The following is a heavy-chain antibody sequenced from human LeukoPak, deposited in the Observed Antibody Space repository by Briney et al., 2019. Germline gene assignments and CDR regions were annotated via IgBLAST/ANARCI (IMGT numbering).Heavy chain of an antibody. D-gene: IGHD2-15*01. Sequence: AGGSLRLSCAASGFTFSDYYMSWVRQAQGKGLEWVSATSSSDDGTYYAGSVRGRFTISRDNSKNTLYLQMNNLRTEDAARYYCAKAPVTSCRGAFCYPLDSWGQGTLVTVSS. V-gene: IGHV3-23*01. CDR2: TSSSDDGT. CDR1: GFTFSDYY. J-gene: IGHJ4*02. CDR3: AKAPVTSCRGAFCYPLDS.